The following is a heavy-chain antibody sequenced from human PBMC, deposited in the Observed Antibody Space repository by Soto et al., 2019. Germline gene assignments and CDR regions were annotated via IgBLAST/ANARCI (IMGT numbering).Heavy chain of an antibody. Sequence: QVQLVQSGAEVKKPGSSVKVSCKASGGTFSSYAISWVRQAPGQGLEWMGGIIPISETTNYAQKFQGTVTITADESKSTAYMELSSQKSEDPAVYYCARSQGSSTSLEIYYYYYYGMDVWGQGTTVTVSS. CDR1: GGTFSSYA. V-gene: IGHV1-69*01. CDR3: ARSQGSSTSLEIYYYYYYGMDV. D-gene: IGHD2-2*01. J-gene: IGHJ6*02. CDR2: IIPISETT.